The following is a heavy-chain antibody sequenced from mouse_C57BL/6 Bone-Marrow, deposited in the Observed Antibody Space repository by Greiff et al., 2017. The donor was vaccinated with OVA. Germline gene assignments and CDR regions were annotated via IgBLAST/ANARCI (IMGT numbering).Heavy chain of an antibody. CDR3: AREDLCLWYFDV. CDR1: GFTFTSYW. Sequence: VQLQQPGAGLVKPGASVKMSCKASGFTFTSYWITWVKQTPGQGLEWVGDICPGSGSTNYTETLKSKATLTVDTSSSTPYMQLSSLTSEDSAVYYRAREDLCLWYFDVWGTGTTVTGSS. D-gene: IGHD1-1*01. CDR2: ICPGSGST. J-gene: IGHJ1*03. V-gene: IGHV1-55*01.